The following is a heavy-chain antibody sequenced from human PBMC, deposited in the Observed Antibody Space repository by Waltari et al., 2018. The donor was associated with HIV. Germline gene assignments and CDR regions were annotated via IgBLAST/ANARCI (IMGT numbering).Heavy chain of an antibody. J-gene: IGHJ3*02. CDR1: GLTFGNYA. D-gene: IGHD3-22*01. V-gene: IGHV3-23*01. Sequence: EVQLLESGGGLVPQGGSLRFSCAASGLTFGNYARSWVRQAPGKGLEWVSSISGSGGSTYYADSVKGRFTVSRDNSKDTLFLQMNSLRAEDTALYYCAKEGIIVITDAFDIWGQGTMVIVSS. CDR2: ISGSGGST. CDR3: AKEGIIVITDAFDI.